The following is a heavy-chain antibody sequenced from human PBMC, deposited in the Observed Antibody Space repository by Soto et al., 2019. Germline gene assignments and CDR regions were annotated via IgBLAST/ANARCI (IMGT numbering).Heavy chain of an antibody. V-gene: IGHV3-23*01. CDR1: GFTFTNFA. CDR2: ISGTGDTT. Sequence: PWVSLRLSCAASGFTFTNFAMNWVRQAPGKGLEWVSVISGTGDTTYNADSVKGRFTISRDNSMNTAFLQMNSLRAEDTALYYCAKGYCSSTSRSFDYWGKGTLVTVSS. D-gene: IGHD2-2*01. J-gene: IGHJ4*02. CDR3: AKGYCSSTSRSFDY.